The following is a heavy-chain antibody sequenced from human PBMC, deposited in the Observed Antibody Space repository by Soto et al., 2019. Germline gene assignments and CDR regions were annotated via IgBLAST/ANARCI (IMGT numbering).Heavy chain of an antibody. CDR1: GYTFTSYG. J-gene: IGHJ6*02. V-gene: IGHV1-18*01. CDR2: ISAYNGNT. CDR3: ARVRITIFGVVIIGYYYYGMDV. Sequence: QVQLVQSGAEVTKPGASVKVSCKASGYTFTSYGISWVRQAPGQGLEWMGWISAYNGNTNYAQKLQGRVTMTTDTSTSTAYMELRSLRSDDTAVYYCARVRITIFGVVIIGYYYYGMDVWGQGTTVTVSS. D-gene: IGHD3-3*01.